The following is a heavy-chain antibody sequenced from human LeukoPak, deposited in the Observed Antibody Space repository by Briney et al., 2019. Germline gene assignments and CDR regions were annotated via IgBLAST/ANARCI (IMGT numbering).Heavy chain of an antibody. CDR1: GFTFNNYA. Sequence: GSLRLSCAASGFTFNNYAMTWVRQAPGKGLEWVSSISDSGGYTFYADSVKGRFTISRDNSKNTVYLQMNSLRAEDTAVYYCAKGGSYRSQPYFDYWGQGTPVTVSS. CDR3: AKGGSYRSQPYFDY. D-gene: IGHD3-16*02. CDR2: ISDSGGYT. V-gene: IGHV3-23*01. J-gene: IGHJ4*02.